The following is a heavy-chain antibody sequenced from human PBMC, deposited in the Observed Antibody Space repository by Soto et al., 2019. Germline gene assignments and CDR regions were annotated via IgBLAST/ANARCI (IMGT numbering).Heavy chain of an antibody. CDR3: ARRGSGSYYDY. CDR2: ISGSGGST. V-gene: IGHV3-23*01. Sequence: PGGSLKLSCAASGFIFSSYAMSWVRQAPGKGLEWVSAISGSGGSTYYADSVKGRFTISRDNSKNTLYLQMNSLRAEDTAVYYCARRGSGSYYDYWGQGTLVTVSS. CDR1: GFIFSSYA. D-gene: IGHD1-26*01. J-gene: IGHJ4*02.